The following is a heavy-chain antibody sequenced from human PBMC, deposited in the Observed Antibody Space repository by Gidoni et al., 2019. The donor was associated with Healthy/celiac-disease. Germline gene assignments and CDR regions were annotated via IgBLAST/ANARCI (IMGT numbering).Heavy chain of an antibody. CDR2: IYYSEST. D-gene: IGHD3-22*01. Sequence: QVQLQESGPGLVKPSETLSLTCTVSGGSISSYYWSWIRQPPGKGLEWIGYIYYSESTNYNPSLKSRVTISVDTSKNQFSLKLSSVTAADTAVYYCARESYYYDSSGYYALDYWGQGTLVTVSS. V-gene: IGHV4-59*01. CDR3: ARESYYYDSSGYYALDY. J-gene: IGHJ4*02. CDR1: GGSISSYY.